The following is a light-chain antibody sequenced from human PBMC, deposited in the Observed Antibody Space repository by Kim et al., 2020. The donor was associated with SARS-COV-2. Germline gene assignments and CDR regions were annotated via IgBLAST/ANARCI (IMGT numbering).Light chain of an antibody. J-gene: IGLJ3*02. CDR2: GKN. CDR1: SLRSYY. Sequence: ALGQTVRITCQGDSLRSYYASWYPQKPGQAPVLVIYGKNNRPSGIPDRFSGSSSGNTASLTITGAQAEDEADYYCNSRDSSGNHPVFGGGTQLTVL. V-gene: IGLV3-19*01. CDR3: NSRDSSGNHPV.